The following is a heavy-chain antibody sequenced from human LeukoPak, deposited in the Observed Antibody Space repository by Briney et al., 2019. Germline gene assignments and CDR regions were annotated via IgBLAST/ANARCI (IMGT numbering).Heavy chain of an antibody. J-gene: IGHJ4*02. D-gene: IGHD2-21*02. CDR1: GFPFSTFP. V-gene: IGHV3-23*01. Sequence: GGSLRLSCQASGFPFSTFPMSWVRQAPGKGLEWVSTLSGDGSDTYYADSVRGRFTISRDTSKNTLFLQMNSLRADDTAIYYCTKGGHGDYWGQGTMVTVSS. CDR2: LSGDGSDT. CDR3: TKGGHGDY.